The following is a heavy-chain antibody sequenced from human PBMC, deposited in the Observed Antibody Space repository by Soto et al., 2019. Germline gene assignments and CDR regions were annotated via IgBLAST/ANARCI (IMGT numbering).Heavy chain of an antibody. CDR1: EFTLGDNY. J-gene: IGHJ3*02. D-gene: IGHD1-1*01. Sequence: QVQLVESGGGLAKPGGSLSLSCAASEFTLGDNYMSWIRQAPGKGLEWVSYISSSGSTIYYADSVKGRFTISRDNAKNSLYLQMNSLRAEDTAVYYCARTENDGDAFDIWGQGTMVTVSS. V-gene: IGHV3-11*01. CDR2: ISSSGSTI. CDR3: ARTENDGDAFDI.